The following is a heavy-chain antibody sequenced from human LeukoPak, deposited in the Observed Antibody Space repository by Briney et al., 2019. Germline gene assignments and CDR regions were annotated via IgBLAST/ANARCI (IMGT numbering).Heavy chain of an antibody. CDR2: IKQDGSEK. D-gene: IGHD5-12*01. Sequence: GGSPRLSCAASGFSFSRYWMSWVRQAPGKGLEWVANIKQDGSEKNYVESVKGRFTISRDNAKNSLYLQTNSLRAEDTAVYYCAKDGRPYSGYAYYFDYWGQGTLVTVSS. CDR3: AKDGRPYSGYAYYFDY. CDR1: GFSFSRYW. V-gene: IGHV3-7*01. J-gene: IGHJ4*02.